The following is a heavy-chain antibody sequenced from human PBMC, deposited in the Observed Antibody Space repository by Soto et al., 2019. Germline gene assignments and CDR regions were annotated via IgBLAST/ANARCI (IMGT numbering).Heavy chain of an antibody. CDR3: ARDPNDSSAYYHHYYYGMDV. V-gene: IGHV1-3*01. Sequence: ASVKVSCQASGYTFTSYGIHWVRQAPGQRLEWTGWINAGNGNTKYSEKFQGRVTITRDTSASTAYLELSSLRSEDTAVYYCARDPNDSSAYYHHYYYGMDVWGQGTTVTVSS. CDR1: GYTFTSYG. CDR2: INAGNGNT. D-gene: IGHD3-22*01. J-gene: IGHJ6*02.